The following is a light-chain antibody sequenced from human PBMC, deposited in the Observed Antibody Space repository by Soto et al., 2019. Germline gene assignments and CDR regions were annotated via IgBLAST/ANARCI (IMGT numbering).Light chain of an antibody. J-gene: IGKJ1*01. CDR3: LQYGTFPRT. CDR2: GAS. V-gene: IGKV3-20*01. Sequence: IVLTQSPGTLSLSPGERATLSCRASQSVSSSYLAWYQQKPGQAPRLLIYGASNRATGIPDRFSGSGSGTDFTLTISRLEPEDFAVYYCLQYGTFPRTFGQGTKVDIK. CDR1: QSVSSSY.